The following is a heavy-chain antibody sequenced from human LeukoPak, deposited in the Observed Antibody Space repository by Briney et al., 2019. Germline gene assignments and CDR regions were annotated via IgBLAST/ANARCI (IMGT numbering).Heavy chain of an antibody. CDR1: GGSISIYY. Sequence: SETLSLTCTVSGGSISIYYWNWIRQPPGKGLEWIGYIYYSGSTNYNPSLKSRVTIAVDTSKNQFSLKLSSVTAADTAVYYCARNPPNWYFDLWGRGTLVTVSS. CDR3: ARNPPNWYFDL. CDR2: IYYSGST. J-gene: IGHJ2*01. V-gene: IGHV4-59*01.